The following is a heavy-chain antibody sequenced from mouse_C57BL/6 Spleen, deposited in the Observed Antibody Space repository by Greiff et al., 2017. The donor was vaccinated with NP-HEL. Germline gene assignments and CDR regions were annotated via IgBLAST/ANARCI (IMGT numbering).Heavy chain of an antibody. V-gene: IGHV1-62-2*01. CDR2: FYPGSGSI. Sequence: QVQLQQSGAELVKPGASVKLSCKASGYTFTEYTIHWVKQRSGQGLEWIGWFYPGSGSIKYNEKFKDKATLTADTSSSTVYMELSRLTSEDSAVYFCARGLYYYGSSLGDYFDYWGQGTTLTVSS. CDR3: ARGLYYYGSSLGDYFDY. CDR1: GYTFTEYT. D-gene: IGHD1-1*01. J-gene: IGHJ2*01.